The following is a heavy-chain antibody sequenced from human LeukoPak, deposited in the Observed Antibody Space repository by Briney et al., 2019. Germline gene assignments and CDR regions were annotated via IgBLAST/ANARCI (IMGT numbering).Heavy chain of an antibody. V-gene: IGHV4-34*01. J-gene: IGHJ4*02. CDR2: INDSGST. CDR3: ATMGDYSAQLHLDY. Sequence: KASETLSLTCAVYGGSSRGYYWSWIRQPPGNGLEWIAEINDSGSTNYNPSLKSRVTISVDTSKKQSSLKLTSVTAADTAVYFCATMGDYSAQLHLDYWGQGTLVTVSS. D-gene: IGHD4-17*01. CDR1: GGSSRGYY.